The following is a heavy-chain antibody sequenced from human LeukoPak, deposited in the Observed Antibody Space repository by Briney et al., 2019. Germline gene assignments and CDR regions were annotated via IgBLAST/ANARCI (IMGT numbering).Heavy chain of an antibody. V-gene: IGHV1-18*01. J-gene: IGHJ6*02. CDR1: GYTFTSYG. CDR2: ISAYNGNT. Sequence: ASVKVSCKASGYTFTSYGISWVRQAPGQGLEWMGWISAYNGNTNYAQKLQGRVTMTTDTSTSTAYMELRSLRSDDTAVYYCARGRQLWLKNYYYYYYGMDVWGQGTTVTVSS. D-gene: IGHD5-18*01. CDR3: ARGRQLWLKNYYYYYYGMDV.